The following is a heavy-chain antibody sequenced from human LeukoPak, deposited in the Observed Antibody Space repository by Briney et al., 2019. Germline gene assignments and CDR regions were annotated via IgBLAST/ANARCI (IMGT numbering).Heavy chain of an antibody. D-gene: IGHD3-22*01. CDR2: IYTSGST. J-gene: IGHJ4*02. V-gene: IGHV4-4*07. CDR1: GASISSYY. Sequence: SETLSLTCTVSGASISSYYWSWIRQPAGKGLEWIGRIYTSGSTNYNPSLKSRVTMSVDTSKNQFSLKLYSVTAADTAVYYCARDGYYYDSSGSSPLDYWGQGTLVTVSS. CDR3: ARDGYYYDSSGSSPLDY.